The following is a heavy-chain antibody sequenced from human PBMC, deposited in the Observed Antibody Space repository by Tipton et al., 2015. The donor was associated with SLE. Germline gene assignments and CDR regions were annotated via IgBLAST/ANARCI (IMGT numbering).Heavy chain of an antibody. CDR2: IYYSGST. Sequence: TLSLTCTVSGTSITSSYWSWIRQPPGKGLEWIGYIYYSGSTYYNPSLKSRVTISVDTSKNQFSLKLSSVTAADTAVYYCARDERVRGVLGYWGQGTLVTVSS. CDR1: GTSITSSY. CDR3: ARDERVRGVLGY. V-gene: IGHV4-59*06. J-gene: IGHJ4*02. D-gene: IGHD3-10*01.